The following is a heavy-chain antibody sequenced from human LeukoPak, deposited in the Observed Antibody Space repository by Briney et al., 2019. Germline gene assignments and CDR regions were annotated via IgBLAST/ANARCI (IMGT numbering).Heavy chain of an antibody. J-gene: IGHJ4*02. CDR2: ISGSGGST. D-gene: IGHD2-2*01. V-gene: IGHV3-23*01. CDR1: GFTFSSYA. Sequence: GGSLRLSCAASGFTFSSYAMSWVRQAPGKGLEWVSAISGSGGSTYYADSVKGRFTISRDNSKNTLYLQMNSLRAEDTAVYYCAKVPDIVVVPAAWDYWGQGTLVTVSS. CDR3: AKVPDIVVVPAAWDY.